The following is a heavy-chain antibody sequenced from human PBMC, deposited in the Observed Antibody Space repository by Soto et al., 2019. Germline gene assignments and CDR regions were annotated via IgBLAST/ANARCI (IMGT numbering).Heavy chain of an antibody. V-gene: IGHV1-24*01. D-gene: IGHD4-4*01. CDR3: ATHPYSNYPIPQNAFDI. CDR1: GYTLTELS. J-gene: IGHJ3*02. CDR2: FDPEDGET. Sequence: GASVKVSCKVSGYTLTELSMHWVRQAPGKGLEWMGGFDPEDGETIYAQKFQGRVTMTEDTSTDTAYMELSSLRSEDTAVYYCATHPYSNYPIPQNAFDIWGQGTMVTVSS.